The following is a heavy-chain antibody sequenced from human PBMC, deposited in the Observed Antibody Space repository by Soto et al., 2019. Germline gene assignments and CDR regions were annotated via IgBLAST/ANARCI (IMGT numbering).Heavy chain of an antibody. V-gene: IGHV3-20*04. CDR3: ARGRADYDILTVYFLVPFDI. D-gene: IGHD3-9*01. CDR2: INWIGGST. CDR1: GFTFGDYG. Sequence: GGSLRLSCAASGFTFGDYGMSWVRQVPGKGLEWVSGINWIGGSTGYGDSVKGRFTISRDNAKNSLYLQMNSLRAEDTAFYYCARGRADYDILTVYFLVPFDIWGQGTMVTVSS. J-gene: IGHJ3*02.